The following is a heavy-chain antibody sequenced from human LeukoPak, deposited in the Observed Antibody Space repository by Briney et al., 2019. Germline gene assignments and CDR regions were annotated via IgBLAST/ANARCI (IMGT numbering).Heavy chain of an antibody. D-gene: IGHD3-10*01. CDR1: GFTFSSYA. J-gene: IGHJ4*02. CDR3: AKDPNHFGELSPAYFDY. V-gene: IGHV3-23*01. Sequence: PGASLRLSCAASGFTFSSYAMSWVRQAPGKGLEWVSAISGSGGSTYYADSVKGRFTISRDNSKNTLYLQMNSLRAEDMAVYYCAKDPNHFGELSPAYFDYWGQGTLVTVSS. CDR2: ISGSGGST.